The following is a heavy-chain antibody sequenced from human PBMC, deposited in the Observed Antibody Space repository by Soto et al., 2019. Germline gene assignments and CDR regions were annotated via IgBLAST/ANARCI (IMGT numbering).Heavy chain of an antibody. V-gene: IGHV1-18*01. Sequence: QVQLXQSGAEVKKPGASVKVSCKTSGYXXYSYDITWVRQAPGQGLEWMGTTSAYNGDSNFAQNLQGRVTMTIDKXXXXXXXDLKNLTSDDTAVYYCARARATVTTERALGYWGQGTLVTVSS. J-gene: IGHJ4*02. CDR1: GYXXYSYD. CDR3: ARARATVTTERALGY. CDR2: TSAYNGDS. D-gene: IGHD4-17*01.